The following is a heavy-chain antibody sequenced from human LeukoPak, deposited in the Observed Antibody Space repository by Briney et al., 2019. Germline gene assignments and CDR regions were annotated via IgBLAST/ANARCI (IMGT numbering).Heavy chain of an antibody. V-gene: IGHV4-61*08. J-gene: IGHJ3*02. CDR1: GSYISDAAYY. Sequence: SENLSLTCTVSGSYISDAAYYWSWSRQHPGEGLEWIGRIYTSGSTNYNPSLKSRVTMSVDTSKNQFSLKLSSVTAADTAVYYCARSLSLGIVGATAAFDIWGQGTMVTVSS. D-gene: IGHD1-26*01. CDR2: IYTSGST. CDR3: ARSLSLGIVGATAAFDI.